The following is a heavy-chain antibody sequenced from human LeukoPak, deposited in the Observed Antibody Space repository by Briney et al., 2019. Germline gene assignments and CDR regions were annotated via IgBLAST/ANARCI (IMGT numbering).Heavy chain of an antibody. V-gene: IGHV1-69*13. Sequence: ASVKVSCKASGGPLSTYAISWVRQAPGQGLEWMGGIIPIFGTANYAQKFQGRVTITADESTSTAYMELSSLRSEDTAVYYCARATTGRHHYMDVWGKGTTVTISS. CDR2: IIPIFGTA. J-gene: IGHJ6*03. CDR1: GGPLSTYA. D-gene: IGHD1-26*01. CDR3: ARATTGRHHYMDV.